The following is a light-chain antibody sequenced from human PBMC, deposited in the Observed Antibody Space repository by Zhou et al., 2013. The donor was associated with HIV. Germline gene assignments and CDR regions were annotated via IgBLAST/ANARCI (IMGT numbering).Light chain of an antibody. V-gene: IGKV1-17*01. CDR2: AAY. CDR3: LQHNSYPLT. CDR1: QSISSY. J-gene: IGKJ4*01. Sequence: DIQMTQSPSSLSASVGDRVTITCRASQSISSYLNWYQQKPGKAPNLLIFAAYNLQSGVPSRFSGGGSGTEFTLTISSLQPEDSATYYCLQHNSYPLTFGGGTKVEI.